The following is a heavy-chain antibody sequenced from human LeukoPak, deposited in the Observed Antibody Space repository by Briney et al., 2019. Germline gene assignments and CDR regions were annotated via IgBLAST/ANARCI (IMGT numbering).Heavy chain of an antibody. CDR1: GSSISNSGYY. CDR3: ARHATVTTFTFAY. J-gene: IGHJ4*02. D-gene: IGHD4-17*01. V-gene: IGHV4-39*01. CDR2: IYYSGNT. Sequence: SETLSLTCTVSGSSISNSGYYWGWIRQPPGKGLEWIGSIYYSGNTYYNPSLKSRVTISVDTSKSQSSLKVNSVTAADTAMYYCARHATVTTFTFAYWGQGILVTVSS.